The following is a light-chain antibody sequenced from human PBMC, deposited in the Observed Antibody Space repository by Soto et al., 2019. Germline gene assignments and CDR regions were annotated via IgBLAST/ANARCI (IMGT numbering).Light chain of an antibody. CDR3: CSYAGSSTYWV. J-gene: IGLJ3*02. Sequence: QSVLTQPASASGSPGQSITISCTGTSSDVGSYNLVSWYQQHQGKAPKLMIYEGSKRRSGVSNRFSGSKSGNTASLTISGLQAEDEADYYCCSYAGSSTYWVFGGGTKLTVL. V-gene: IGLV2-23*01. CDR2: EGS. CDR1: SSDVGSYNL.